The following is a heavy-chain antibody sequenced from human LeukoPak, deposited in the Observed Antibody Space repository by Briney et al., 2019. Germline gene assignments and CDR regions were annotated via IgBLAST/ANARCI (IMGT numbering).Heavy chain of an antibody. CDR1: GFTFSSYG. CDR3: TTEYCSSTSCYYY. Sequence: PGGSLRLSCVASGFTFSSYGMHWVRQAPGKGLEWVAVIWYDGSNKYYADSVKGRFTISRDDSKNTLYLQMNSLKTEDTAVYYCTTEYCSSTSCYYYWGQGTLVTVSS. D-gene: IGHD2-2*01. V-gene: IGHV3-33*01. CDR2: IWYDGSNK. J-gene: IGHJ4*02.